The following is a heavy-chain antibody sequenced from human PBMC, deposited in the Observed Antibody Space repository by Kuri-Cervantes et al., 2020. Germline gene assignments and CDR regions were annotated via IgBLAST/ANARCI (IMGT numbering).Heavy chain of an antibody. CDR2: VFRSGST. D-gene: IGHD1-26*01. J-gene: IGHJ4*02. Sequence: GSLRLSCTVSGDSISNWYWSWLRQPAGKGLEWIGRVFRSGSTNYNSSLKSRVTISLDTSKNQFSLKLSSVTAADTAVYYCARDDGMGATDYWGQGTLVTVSS. CDR1: GDSISNWY. V-gene: IGHV4-4*07. CDR3: ARDDGMGATDY.